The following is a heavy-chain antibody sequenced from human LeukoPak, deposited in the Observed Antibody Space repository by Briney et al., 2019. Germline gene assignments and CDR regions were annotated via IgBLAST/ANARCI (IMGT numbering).Heavy chain of an antibody. CDR3: ARDPVRGIPDYFDY. V-gene: IGHV4-59*01. CDR2: IYYSGST. D-gene: IGHD2-21*01. CDR1: GGSISSYY. Sequence: SETLSLTCTVSGGSISSYYWSWIRQPPGKGLEWTGYIYYSGSTNYNPSLKSRVTISVDTSKNQFSLKLSSVTAADTAVYYCARDPVRGIPDYFDYWGQGTLVTVSS. J-gene: IGHJ4*02.